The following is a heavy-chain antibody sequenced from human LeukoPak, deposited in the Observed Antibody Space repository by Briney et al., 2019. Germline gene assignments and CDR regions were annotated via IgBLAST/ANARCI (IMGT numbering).Heavy chain of an antibody. J-gene: IGHJ3*02. V-gene: IGHV1-69*04. CDR1: GGTFSSYA. CDR2: IIPISGIT. Sequence: GASVKVSCKASGGTFSSYAISWVRQAPGQGLEWMGRIIPISGITSYAQKFQGRVTITADKSTSTAYMDLSSLTSADTAVFCCARDTAGDDSGGFGIWGRGTMVTVSS. CDR3: ARDTAGDDSGGFGI. D-gene: IGHD5-18*01.